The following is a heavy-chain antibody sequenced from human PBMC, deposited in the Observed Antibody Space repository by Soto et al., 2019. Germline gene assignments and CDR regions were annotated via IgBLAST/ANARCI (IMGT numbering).Heavy chain of an antibody. CDR2: IIPILGIA. CDR1: GGTFSSYT. V-gene: IGHV1-69*08. J-gene: IGHJ5*02. Sequence: QVQLVQSGAEVKKPGSSVKVSCKASGGTFSSYTISWVRQAPGQGLEWMGRIIPILGIANYAQKFQGRVTITADKXXSXAXXELSSLRSEDTAVYYCARDHRVVVVVPAGRNWFDPWGQGTLVTVSS. D-gene: IGHD2-2*01. CDR3: ARDHRVVVVVPAGRNWFDP.